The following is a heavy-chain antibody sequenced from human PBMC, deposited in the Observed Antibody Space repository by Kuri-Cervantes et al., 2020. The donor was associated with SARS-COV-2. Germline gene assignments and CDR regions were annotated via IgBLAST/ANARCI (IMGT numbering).Heavy chain of an antibody. D-gene: IGHD2-15*01. V-gene: IGHV3-30*18. CDR1: GFTFSSYG. CDR3: AKERVGYCSGGSCLVVDY. J-gene: IGHJ4*02. CDR2: ISYDGSNK. Sequence: GESLKISCAASGFTFSSYGMHWVRQAPGKGLEWVAVISYDGSNKYYADSVKGRFTISRDNSKNTLYLQMNSLRAEDTAVYYCAKERVGYCSGGSCLVVDYWGQGTLVTVSS.